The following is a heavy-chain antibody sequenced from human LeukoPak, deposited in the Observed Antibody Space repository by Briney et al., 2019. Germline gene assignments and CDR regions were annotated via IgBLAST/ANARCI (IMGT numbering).Heavy chain of an antibody. J-gene: IGHJ4*02. D-gene: IGHD6-13*01. CDR3: VKDYGPKQLVFFDS. CDR2: ITGSGGST. Sequence: GGSLRLSCAASGFTFTSYAMSWVRQAPGKGLEGVSPITGSGGSTFYADSVKGRFTISRDNSKNTLYVQMNSLRAEDTAVYYCVKDYGPKQLVFFDSWGQGTLVTVSS. CDR1: GFTFTSYA. V-gene: IGHV3-23*01.